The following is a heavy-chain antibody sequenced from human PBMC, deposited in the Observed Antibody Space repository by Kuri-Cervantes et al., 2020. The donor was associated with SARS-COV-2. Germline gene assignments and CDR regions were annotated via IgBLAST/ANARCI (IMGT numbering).Heavy chain of an antibody. D-gene: IGHD2-2*01. Sequence: SVKFACKASGGTFSSYSISWVRQAPGQGLEWMGGIIPIFGTANYAQKFQGRVTITTDESTSTAYMELSSLRSEDTAVYYCARDPAVPAAHNDAFDIWGQGTMVTVSS. CDR3: ARDPAVPAAHNDAFDI. CDR1: GGTFSSYS. J-gene: IGHJ3*02. CDR2: IIPIFGTA. V-gene: IGHV1-69*05.